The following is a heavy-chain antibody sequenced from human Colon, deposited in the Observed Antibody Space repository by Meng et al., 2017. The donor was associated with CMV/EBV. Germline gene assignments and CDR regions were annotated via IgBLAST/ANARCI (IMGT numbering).Heavy chain of an antibody. D-gene: IGHD3-10*01. CDR2: IGGTGTIT. CDR1: GFTFSSYA. CDR3: AKNGAWFRVDS. Sequence: GGSLRLSCVGSGFTFSSYAMSWVRQAPGKGLEWVSVIGGTGTITRYSDSVKGRFAISRDNSTNTLHLEMNNLRADDTALYYCAKNGAWFRVDSWGQGTPVTVSS. J-gene: IGHJ4*02. V-gene: IGHV3-23*01.